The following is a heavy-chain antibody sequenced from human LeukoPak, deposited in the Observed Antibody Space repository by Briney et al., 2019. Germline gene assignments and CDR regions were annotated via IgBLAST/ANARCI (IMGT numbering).Heavy chain of an antibody. D-gene: IGHD3-9*01. V-gene: IGHV3-15*07. J-gene: IGHJ4*02. Sequence: GGSLRLSCAASGFTFSNAWMNWVRQAPGKGLGWVGRIKSKTDGGTTDYAAPVKGRFTISRDDSKNTLYLQMNSLKTEDTAVYYCTTVHYDILTGYLRDYWGQGTLVTVSS. CDR2: IKSKTDGGTT. CDR3: TTVHYDILTGYLRDY. CDR1: GFTFSNAW.